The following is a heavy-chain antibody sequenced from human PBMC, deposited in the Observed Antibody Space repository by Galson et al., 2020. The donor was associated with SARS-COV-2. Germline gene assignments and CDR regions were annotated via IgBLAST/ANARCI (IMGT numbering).Heavy chain of an antibody. V-gene: IGHV3-7*01. D-gene: IGHD3-10*01. CDR1: GFTFRSQW. J-gene: IGHJ4*02. CDR3: ARDPYGSGSYPFDY. Sequence: GGSLKLSCAASGFTFRSQWMSWVRQAPGKGLEWVANRKQDGSEKYYVDSVKGRFTIPRDNAKNSLYLRMNSLRAEDTAVYYCARDPYGSGSYPFDYWGQGTLVTVSS. CDR2: RKQDGSEK.